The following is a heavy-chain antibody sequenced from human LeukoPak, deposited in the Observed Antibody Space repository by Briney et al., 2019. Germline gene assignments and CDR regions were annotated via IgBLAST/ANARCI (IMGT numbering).Heavy chain of an antibody. Sequence: ASVKVSCNASGYTFASYYMHWVRQAPGQGLEWMGIINPSGGSTSYAQKFQGRVTMTRDTSTSTVYMELSSLRSEDTAVYYCARADDYGDYVLGFDYWGQGTLVTVSS. CDR2: INPSGGST. CDR3: ARADDYGDYVLGFDY. CDR1: GYTFASYY. D-gene: IGHD4-17*01. J-gene: IGHJ4*02. V-gene: IGHV1-46*01.